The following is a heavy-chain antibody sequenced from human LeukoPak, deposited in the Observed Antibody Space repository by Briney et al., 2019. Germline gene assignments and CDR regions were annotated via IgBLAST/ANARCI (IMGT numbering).Heavy chain of an antibody. V-gene: IGHV3-23*01. CDR1: GFTFSSYA. CDR3: AKLDYYDSSGYLLRGWYFDL. CDR2: ISGSGGST. D-gene: IGHD3-22*01. Sequence: PGGSLRLSCAASGFTFSSYAMSWVRQAPGKGLEWVSAISGSGGSTYYADSVKGRFTISRDNSKNTLYLQVNSLRAEDTAVYYCAKLDYYDSSGYLLRGWYFDLWGRGTLVTVSS. J-gene: IGHJ2*01.